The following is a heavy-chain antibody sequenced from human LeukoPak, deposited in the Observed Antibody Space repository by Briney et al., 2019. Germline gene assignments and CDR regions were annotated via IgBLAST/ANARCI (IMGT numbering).Heavy chain of an antibody. V-gene: IGHV4-59*11. J-gene: IGHJ4*02. D-gene: IGHD5-18*01. CDR1: GGSLSGHY. CDR3: ASLGYSYGF. Sequence: SETLSLTCTVSGGSLSGHYWSWIRQPPGKRLEWIGYVSYTGSTNYNPSLKSRVTMSVDTSKNQFSLKLSSVTAADTAVYYCASLGYSYGFWGQGTLVTVSS. CDR2: VSYTGST.